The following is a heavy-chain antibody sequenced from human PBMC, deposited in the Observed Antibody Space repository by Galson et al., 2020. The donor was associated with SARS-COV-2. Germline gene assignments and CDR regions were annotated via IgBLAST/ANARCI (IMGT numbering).Heavy chain of an antibody. J-gene: IGHJ4*02. Sequence: SETLSLTCTVSGGSISSGNYYWSCIRPPPGQGLEWIGHFCTGGSTSYTPSLKSRGTISVDKYKNQFSLKLSSVTAADTAVYYCTRDMESSGWYGYWGQGTLVTVSS. V-gene: IGHV4-61*09. CDR3: TRDMESSGWYGY. CDR2: FCTGGST. CDR1: GGSISSGNYY. D-gene: IGHD6-19*01.